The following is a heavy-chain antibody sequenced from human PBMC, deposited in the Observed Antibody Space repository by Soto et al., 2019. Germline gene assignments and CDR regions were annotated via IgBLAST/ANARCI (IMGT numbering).Heavy chain of an antibody. J-gene: IGHJ6*02. CDR3: AREGCSSTSCYPPYYYYGMDV. CDR2: IYYSGST. CDR1: GGSISSYY. D-gene: IGHD2-2*01. V-gene: IGHV4-59*01. Sequence: SETLSLTCTVPGGSISSYYWSWVRQPRVQGLEWIGCIYYSGSTNYNPSLKSRVTISADTSKNQFSLKLSSVTAADTAVYYCAREGCSSTSCYPPYYYYGMDVWGQGTTVTVSS.